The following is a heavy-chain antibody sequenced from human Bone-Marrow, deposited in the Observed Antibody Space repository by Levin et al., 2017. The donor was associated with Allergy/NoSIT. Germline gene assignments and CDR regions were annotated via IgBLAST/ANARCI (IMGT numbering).Heavy chain of an antibody. Sequence: SETLSLTCTVSGASISSASYFCCLIRHPPGKVLEWIGIISYSGITHYNPSLKGRVSLSLDSSKHQFSLQFISVTAAETATYFCFPESITCFDYWGQGTLVTVSS. D-gene: IGHD2-21*01. V-gene: IGHV4-39*01. J-gene: IGHJ4*02. CDR1: GASISSASYF. CDR2: ISYSGIT. CDR3: FPESITCFDY.